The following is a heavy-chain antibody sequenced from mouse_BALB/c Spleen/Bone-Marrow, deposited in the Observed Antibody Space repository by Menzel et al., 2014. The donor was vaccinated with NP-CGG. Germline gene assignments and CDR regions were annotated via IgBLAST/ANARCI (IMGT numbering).Heavy chain of an antibody. D-gene: IGHD2-4*01. Sequence: DVMLVESGGGLVKPGGSPKLSCAASGFAFSSYDMPWVRQTPEKRLEWVAYISSGGGSTYYSDTVKGRFTISRDNAKNTLYLEMSSLKSEDTAMYYCARHMIRGFAYWGQGTLVTVSA. V-gene: IGHV5-12-1*01. CDR2: ISSGGGST. CDR3: ARHMIRGFAY. J-gene: IGHJ3*01. CDR1: GFAFSSYD.